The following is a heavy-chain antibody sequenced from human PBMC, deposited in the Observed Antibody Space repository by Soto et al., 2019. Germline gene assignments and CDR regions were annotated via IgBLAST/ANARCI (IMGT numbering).Heavy chain of an antibody. Sequence: GGSLRLSCAASGFTFSSYGMHWVRQAPGKGLEWVAVISYDGSNKYYADSVKGRFTISRDNSKNTLYLQMNSLRAEDRAVYYGAKDKRLNDFWGGYYIGGGDYWGQGTLVTVSS. CDR2: ISYDGSNK. D-gene: IGHD3-3*01. J-gene: IGHJ4*02. CDR3: AKDKRLNDFWGGYYIGGGDY. CDR1: GFTFSSYG. V-gene: IGHV3-30*18.